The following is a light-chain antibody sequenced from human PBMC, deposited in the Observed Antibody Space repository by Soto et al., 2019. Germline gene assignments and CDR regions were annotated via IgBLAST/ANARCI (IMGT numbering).Light chain of an antibody. CDR2: AAS. J-gene: IGKJ4*01. CDR3: QQYTFVPA. CDR1: QGISNY. Sequence: DIQMTQSPSSLSASVGDRVTITCRASQGISNYLAWYQQIPGKVPKLLISAASTLQSGVPSRFSGSGSGTDFSLSISILQPESFATYYYQQYTFVPAFGGGTKVEIQ. V-gene: IGKV1-27*01.